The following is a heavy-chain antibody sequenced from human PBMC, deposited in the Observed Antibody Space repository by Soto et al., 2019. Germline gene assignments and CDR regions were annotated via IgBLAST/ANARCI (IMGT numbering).Heavy chain of an antibody. CDR2: IYPCDSDT. CDR3: ARQYYYDSSAYYYAFDV. Sequence: GESLKISCRGSGYSFPTYWIVWVLQMPGKGLEWMGIIYPCDSDTRYSPSFRVQVTISADKSISTAYLQWSSLKASDTAMYYCARQYYYDSSAYYYAFDVWGQGTMVTVS. V-gene: IGHV5-51*01. D-gene: IGHD3-22*01. CDR1: GYSFPTYW. J-gene: IGHJ3*01.